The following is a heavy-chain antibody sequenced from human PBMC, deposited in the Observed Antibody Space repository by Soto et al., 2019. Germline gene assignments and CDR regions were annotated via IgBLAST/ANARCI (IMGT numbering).Heavy chain of an antibody. D-gene: IGHD1-26*01. CDR3: ARDGYSGSYSVY. V-gene: IGHV1-69*08. CDR1: GGTFSSYT. CDR2: IIPILGIA. J-gene: IGHJ4*02. Sequence: QVQLVQSGAEVKKPGSSVKVSCKASGGTFSSYTISWVRQAPGQGLEWMGRIIPILGIANYAQKFQGRVTITADKSTSTAYMVLSSLRSEDTAVYYCARDGYSGSYSVYWGQGTLVTVSS.